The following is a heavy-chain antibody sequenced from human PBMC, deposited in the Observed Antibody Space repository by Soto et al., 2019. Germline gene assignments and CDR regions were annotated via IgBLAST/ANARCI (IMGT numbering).Heavy chain of an antibody. CDR3: AGAALSYGSGSYLISPYYYYGMHV. CDR2: IFYTGTT. J-gene: IGHJ6*02. CDR1: GGSVSSGSDY. Sequence: PSETLSLTCTVSGGSVSSGSDYWSWIRQPPGKGLEWIGNIFYTGTTSYSPSLKSRVTISVDTSRNQFSLRLSSVTAADTAVYYCAGAALSYGSGSYLISPYYYYGMHVWGQGTTVTVSS. D-gene: IGHD3-10*01. V-gene: IGHV4-61*01.